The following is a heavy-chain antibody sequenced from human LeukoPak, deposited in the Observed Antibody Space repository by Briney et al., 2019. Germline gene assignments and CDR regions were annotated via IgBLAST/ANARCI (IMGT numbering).Heavy chain of an antibody. J-gene: IGHJ6*02. CDR1: GYTLTSYG. V-gene: IGHV1-18*01. Sequence: AAVKVSRKASGYTLTSYGISWVRQAPGQGLEWMEWISAYNGNTNYAQKLQGRVTMTTDTSTSTAYMEMSSLRSDDTAVYYCARGRGYSSSWNYYYYGMDVWGQGTTVTVSS. D-gene: IGHD6-13*01. CDR3: ARGRGYSSSWNYYYYGMDV. CDR2: ISAYNGNT.